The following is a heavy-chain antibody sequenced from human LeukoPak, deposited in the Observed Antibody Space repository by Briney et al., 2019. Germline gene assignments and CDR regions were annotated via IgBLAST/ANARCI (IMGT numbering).Heavy chain of an antibody. CDR1: GGSISSSSYY. D-gene: IGHD3-10*01. J-gene: IGHJ4*02. CDR3: ARRVEVRGVINERLYYFDY. CDR2: IYYSVST. V-gene: IGHV4-39*01. Sequence: SETLSLTCTVSGGSISSSSYYWGWIRQPPGKGLEWIADIYYSVSTYYNPSLKSRVTISADTSKNQFSLKLSSVTAADTAVYYCARRVEVRGVINERLYYFDYWGRGTLVTVST.